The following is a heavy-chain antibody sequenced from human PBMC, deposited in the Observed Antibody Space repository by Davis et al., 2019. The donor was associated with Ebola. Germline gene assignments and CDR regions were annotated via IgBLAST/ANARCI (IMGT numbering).Heavy chain of an antibody. Sequence: GESLKISCAASGFTFSSYSMNWVRQAPGKGLEWVSSISSSSSYIYYADSVKGRFTISRDNAKNSLYLQMNSLRAEDTAVYYCARDISGYSYGTYYYYDMDVWGQGTTVTVSS. CDR3: ARDISGYSYGTYYYYDMDV. CDR1: GFTFSSYS. CDR2: ISSSSSYI. D-gene: IGHD5-18*01. V-gene: IGHV3-21*01. J-gene: IGHJ6*02.